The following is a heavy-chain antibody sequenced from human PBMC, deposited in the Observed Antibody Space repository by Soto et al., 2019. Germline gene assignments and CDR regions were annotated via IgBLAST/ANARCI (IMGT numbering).Heavy chain of an antibody. CDR1: GFTFSDYY. J-gene: IGHJ4*02. CDR3: ARDFYGGYTYGPGDY. V-gene: IGHV3-11*06. Sequence: GGSLRLSCAASGFTFSDYYMSWIRQAPGKGLEWVSYYVDSVKGRFTISRDNAKRSLYLQMKSLRAEDTAVYYCARDFYGGYTYGPGDYWGQGALVTVSS. D-gene: IGHD5-18*01.